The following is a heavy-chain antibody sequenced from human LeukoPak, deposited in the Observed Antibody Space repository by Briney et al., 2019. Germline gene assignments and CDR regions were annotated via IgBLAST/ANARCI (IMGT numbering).Heavy chain of an antibody. CDR3: ARDSLTAGAFDI. CDR2: ISSSSSYI. J-gene: IGHJ3*02. Sequence: GGSLRLSCAASGFTFSSYSMNWVRQAPGKGLEWVSSISSSSSYIYYADSVKGRFTTSRDNAKNSLYLQMNSLRAEDTAVYYCARDSLTAGAFDIWGQGTMVTVSS. V-gene: IGHV3-21*01. CDR1: GFTFSSYS. D-gene: IGHD2-21*02.